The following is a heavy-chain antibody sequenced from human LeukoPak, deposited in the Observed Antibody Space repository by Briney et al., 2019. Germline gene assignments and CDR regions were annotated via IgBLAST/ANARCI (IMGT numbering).Heavy chain of an antibody. D-gene: IGHD3-10*01. Sequence: SETLSLTCAVYGGSFSGFYWSWIRQPPGKGLEWIGEITHSGSTNYNPSLKSRVTISVDTSKKQFSLKLNSVTAADTAVYFCAKETVGQFWSNWFDPWGQGTLVTVSS. CDR2: ITHSGST. CDR1: GGSFSGFY. J-gene: IGHJ5*02. V-gene: IGHV4-34*01. CDR3: AKETVGQFWSNWFDP.